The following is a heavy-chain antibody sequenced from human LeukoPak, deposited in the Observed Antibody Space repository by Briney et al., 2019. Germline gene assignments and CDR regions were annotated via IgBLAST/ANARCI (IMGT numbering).Heavy chain of an antibody. D-gene: IGHD1-1*01. CDR2: ITPSGDGT. Sequence: GASVKVSCKSSGYRLTSYFMHGVRQAPGHGLEWMGVITPSGDGTSYTQKFQSRVTMTRDMSTNTDFMELTSLRSEDSALYFCTREFPSTGYFDYWGQGTLVTVSS. CDR3: TREFPSTGYFDY. V-gene: IGHV1-46*01. CDR1: GYRLTSYF. J-gene: IGHJ4*02.